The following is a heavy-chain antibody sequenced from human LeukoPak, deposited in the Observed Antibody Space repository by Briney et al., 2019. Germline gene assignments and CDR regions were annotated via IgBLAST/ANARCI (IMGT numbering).Heavy chain of an antibody. CDR1: GFTFSSYA. V-gene: IGHV3-30-3*01. Sequence: GGSLRLSCAASGFTFSSYAMHWVRQAPGKGLEWVAVISYDGSNKYYADSVKGRFTISRDNSKNTLYLQMNSLRAEDTAVYYCARDFSQIKDYWGQGTLVTVSS. J-gene: IGHJ4*02. CDR2: ISYDGSNK. CDR3: ARDFSQIKDY. D-gene: IGHD2/OR15-2a*01.